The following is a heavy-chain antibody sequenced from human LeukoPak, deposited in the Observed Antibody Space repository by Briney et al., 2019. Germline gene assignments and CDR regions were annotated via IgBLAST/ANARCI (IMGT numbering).Heavy chain of an antibody. CDR3: ASLSWELLSPNDY. CDR2: ISSSGSTI. J-gene: IGHJ4*02. V-gene: IGHV3-48*04. CDR1: GFSFSSYG. D-gene: IGHD1-26*01. Sequence: GGSLRLSCATSGFSFSSYGMSWVRQAPGKGLEWVSYISSSGSTIYYADSVKGRFTISRDNAKNSLYLQMNSLRAEDTAVYYCASLSWELLSPNDYWGQGTLVTVSS.